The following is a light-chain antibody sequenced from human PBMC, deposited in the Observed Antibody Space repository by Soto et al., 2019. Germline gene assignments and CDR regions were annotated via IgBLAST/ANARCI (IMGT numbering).Light chain of an antibody. J-gene: IGLJ7*01. Sequence: ALTQPASVSGSPGQSIIISCTGTSSDVGSYNFVSWYQQHPGKAPKLMIYEVSKRPSGVSNRFSGSKSGNTASLTISGLQPEDEADYYCCSYAGNSGVFGGGTQLTVL. CDR1: SSDVGSYNF. CDR3: CSYAGNSGV. CDR2: EVS. V-gene: IGLV2-23*02.